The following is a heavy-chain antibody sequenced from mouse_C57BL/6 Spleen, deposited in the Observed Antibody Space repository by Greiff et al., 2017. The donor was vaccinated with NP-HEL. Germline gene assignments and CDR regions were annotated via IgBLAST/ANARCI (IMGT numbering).Heavy chain of an antibody. V-gene: IGHV1-80*01. CDR2: IYPGDGDT. J-gene: IGHJ1*03. Sequence: VQLKESGAELVKPGASVKISCKASGYAFSSYWMNWVKQRPGKGLEWIGQIYPGDGDTNYNGKFKGKATLTADKSSSTAYMQLSSLTSEDSAVYFCARNLYWYFDVWGTGTTVTVSS. CDR3: ARNLYWYFDV. CDR1: GYAFSSYW.